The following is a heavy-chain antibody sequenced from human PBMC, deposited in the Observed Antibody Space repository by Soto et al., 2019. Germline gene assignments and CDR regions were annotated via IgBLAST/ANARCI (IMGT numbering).Heavy chain of an antibody. V-gene: IGHV4-61*08. CDR1: GGFISDSTSDFY. Sequence: QVQLQESGPGLVKPSETLSLICAVSGGFISDSTSDFYWSWIRQPPGKGLEWIGHIFYSGTTNYNPSLYSRVTISVDTSKTQFSLKLSSLTAVETAVYYSARTGPARYNYYGMDVWGQGTTVTFSS. CDR2: IFYSGTT. D-gene: IGHD3-10*01. J-gene: IGHJ6*02. CDR3: ARTGPARYNYYGMDV.